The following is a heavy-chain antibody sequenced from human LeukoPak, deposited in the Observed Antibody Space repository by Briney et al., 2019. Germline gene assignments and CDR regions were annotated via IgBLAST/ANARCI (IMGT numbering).Heavy chain of an antibody. CDR3: AKDMGYCSGGSCYRLDY. J-gene: IGHJ4*02. CDR2: ISYDGSHK. Sequence: GGSLRLSCAASGFTFSSYGMHWVRQAPGKGLEWVALISYDGSHKYYADSVKGRFTISRDNSKNTLYLQMNSLRAEDTAVYYCAKDMGYCSGGSCYRLDYWGQGTLVTVSS. D-gene: IGHD2-15*01. CDR1: GFTFSSYG. V-gene: IGHV3-30*18.